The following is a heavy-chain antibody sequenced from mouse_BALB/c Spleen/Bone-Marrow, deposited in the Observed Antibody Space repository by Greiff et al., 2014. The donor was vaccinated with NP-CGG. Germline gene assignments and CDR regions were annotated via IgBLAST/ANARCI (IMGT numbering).Heavy chain of an antibody. CDR2: INNNGGST. CDR1: GFTFSSYG. D-gene: IGHD1-1*01. J-gene: IGHJ1*01. CDR3: ARVYGWYFDV. V-gene: IGHV5-6-3*01. Sequence: DVMLVESGGGLVQPGGSLKLSCVASGFTFSSYGMSWVRQTPDKRLELVATINNNGGSTYYPDSVKGQFTISRDNAKNTLYLQMSSLKSEDKAMYYCARVYGWYFDVWGAGTTVTVSS.